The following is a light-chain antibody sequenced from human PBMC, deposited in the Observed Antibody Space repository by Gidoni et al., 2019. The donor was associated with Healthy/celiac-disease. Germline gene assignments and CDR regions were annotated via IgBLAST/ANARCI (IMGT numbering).Light chain of an antibody. J-gene: IGLJ2*01. CDR1: SPNIGNNY. Sequence: QSVLTQPPSVSAAPGQKVTISCPGSSPNIGNNYVSWYQQLPGTAPKLLIYDNNKRPSGIPDRFSGSKSGTSATLSITGLQTGDEADYYCGTWDSSLSAHVVFGGGTKLTVL. CDR2: DNN. V-gene: IGLV1-51*01. CDR3: GTWDSSLSAHVV.